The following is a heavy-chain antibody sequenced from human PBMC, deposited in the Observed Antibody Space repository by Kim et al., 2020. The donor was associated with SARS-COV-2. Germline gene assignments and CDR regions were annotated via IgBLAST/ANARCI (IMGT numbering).Heavy chain of an antibody. CDR3: ARTIALDWFDP. Sequence: KYSQKFQGRVTITRDTSASTAYMELSSPRSEDTAVYYCARTIALDWFDPWGQGTLVTVSS. V-gene: IGHV1-3*01. J-gene: IGHJ5*02. D-gene: IGHD3-9*01.